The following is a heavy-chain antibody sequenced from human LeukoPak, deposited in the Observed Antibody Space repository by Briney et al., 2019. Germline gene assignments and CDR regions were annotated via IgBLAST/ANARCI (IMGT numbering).Heavy chain of an antibody. Sequence: GRSLRLSCTASGYTFGDYAMSWVRQAPGKGLEWVGFIRSKAYGGTTEYAASVKGRFTISRDDSKSIAYLQMNSLKTEDTAVYYCTTAGFDYWGQGTLVTVSS. J-gene: IGHJ4*02. D-gene: IGHD2-21*02. V-gene: IGHV3-49*04. CDR3: TTAGFDY. CDR2: IRSKAYGGTT. CDR1: GYTFGDYA.